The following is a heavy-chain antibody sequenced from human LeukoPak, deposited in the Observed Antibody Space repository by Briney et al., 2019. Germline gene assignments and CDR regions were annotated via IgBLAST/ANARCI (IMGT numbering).Heavy chain of an antibody. V-gene: IGHV1-2*02. CDR1: GYTFTGYY. D-gene: IGHD3-10*01. CDR3: AREVSVSGFYFKGWFDT. J-gene: IGHJ5*02. CDR2: INPNSGGT. Sequence: GASVKVSCKASGYTFTGYYMHWVRQAPGQGLEWMGWINPNSGGTNYAQKFQGRVTMTSDTSISTAYMELSRLTSDDTAVYFCAREVSVSGFYFKGWFDTWGQGTLVTVSS.